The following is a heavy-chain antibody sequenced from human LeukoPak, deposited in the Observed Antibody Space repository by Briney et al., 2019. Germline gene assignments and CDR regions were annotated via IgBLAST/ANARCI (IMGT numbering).Heavy chain of an antibody. D-gene: IGHD6-19*01. J-gene: IGHJ5*02. CDR3: ARLLYSSSNWFDP. CDR1: GGSISSSSYY. Sequence: SETLSLTCTVSGGSISSSSYYWGWIRQPPGKGLEWVGSIYYSGSTYYNPSLKRRVTISVDTSKNQFSLMLSPVTAADTAVYYCARLLYSSSNWFDPWGQGTLVTVSS. CDR2: IYYSGST. V-gene: IGHV4-39*01.